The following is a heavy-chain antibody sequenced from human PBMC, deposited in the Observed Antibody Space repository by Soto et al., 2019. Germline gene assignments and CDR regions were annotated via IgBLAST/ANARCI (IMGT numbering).Heavy chain of an antibody. CDR1: GFTFSSYA. CDR2: ISGSGVST. CDR3: AKLICGSCYLHFDY. V-gene: IGHV3-23*01. J-gene: IGHJ4*02. D-gene: IGHD2-15*01. Sequence: EVQLLESGGGLVQPGGSLRLSCAASGFTFSSYAMGWVRQAPGKGLEWVSTISGSGVSTYSADSVKGRFTISRDNSKNTLYLQMNSLRAEDTAVYYCAKLICGSCYLHFDYWGQGTLVTVSS.